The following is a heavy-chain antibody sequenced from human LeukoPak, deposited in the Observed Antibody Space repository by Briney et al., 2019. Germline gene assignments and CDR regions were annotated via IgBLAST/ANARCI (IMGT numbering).Heavy chain of an antibody. CDR2: IWYDGSTK. CDR3: ARKKDTFDFYDSSGLDY. CDR1: GVTFSRYG. Sequence: GGSLRLSCAASGVTFSRYGMHGGRQAPGKGLEWVANIWYDGSTKYYADSVKGRFTISRDNSKNTLYLQMNSLRAEDTAVYYCARKKDTFDFYDSSGLDYWGQGALVTVSS. D-gene: IGHD3-22*01. J-gene: IGHJ4*02. V-gene: IGHV3-33*01.